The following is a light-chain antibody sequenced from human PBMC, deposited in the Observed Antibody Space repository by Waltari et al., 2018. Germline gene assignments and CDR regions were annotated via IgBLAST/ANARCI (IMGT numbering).Light chain of an antibody. Sequence: EIVMTQSPATLSVSPGERATLSCRARQSVSTNIAWYQQKPGQAPRLLVYGASTRATGFPARFSGSGSGTDFTLTISSLQSEDFAIYYCQQYNNWPLTFGGGTNVEIK. J-gene: IGKJ4*01. V-gene: IGKV3-15*01. CDR3: QQYNNWPLT. CDR1: QSVSTN. CDR2: GAS.